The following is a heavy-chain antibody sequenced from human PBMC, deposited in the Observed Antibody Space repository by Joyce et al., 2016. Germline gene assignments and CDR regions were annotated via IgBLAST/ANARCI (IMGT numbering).Heavy chain of an antibody. D-gene: IGHD3-3*01. CDR2: VVPMSATT. CDR3: ARGRGDDFWSGYYGSIDY. J-gene: IGHJ4*02. Sequence: QVQLEQSGAEVKKPGYSVKVSCKTSGDIFNAYGINWVRKAPGQGLEWLGAVVPMSATTDYAQKFRGRLTISAHEPTSTVYMELSSLRSDDTGTYYCARGRGDDFWSGYYGSIDYWGQGTLVSVSS. CDR1: GDIFNAYG. V-gene: IGHV1-69*01.